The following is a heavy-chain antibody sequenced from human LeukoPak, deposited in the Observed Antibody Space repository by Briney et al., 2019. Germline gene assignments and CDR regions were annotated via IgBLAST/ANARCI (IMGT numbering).Heavy chain of an antibody. V-gene: IGHV4-59*01. CDR1: GGSISSYY. CDR3: ARDRRTAARGFHNKYYYYGMDV. Sequence: SETLSLTCTVSGGSISSYYWSWIRQPPGKGLEWIGYIYYSGSTNYNPSLKSRVTISVDTSKNQFSLKLSSVTAADTAVYYCARDRRTAARGFHNKYYYYGMDVWGQGTTVTVSS. D-gene: IGHD6-6*01. J-gene: IGHJ6*02. CDR2: IYYSGST.